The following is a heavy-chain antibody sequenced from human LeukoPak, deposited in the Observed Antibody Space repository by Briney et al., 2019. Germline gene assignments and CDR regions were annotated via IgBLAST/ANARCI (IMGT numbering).Heavy chain of an antibody. D-gene: IGHD3-22*01. CDR2: ISGYNGKT. Sequence: GASVKVSCKASGYTFTSYGISWVRQAPGQGLEWMGWISGYNGKTNYAQKLQGRVTMTTDTSTSTAYMELRSLRSDDTAVYYCARVQLTYYYDNSGLLDYWGQGTLVTVSS. J-gene: IGHJ4*02. CDR3: ARVQLTYYYDNSGLLDY. CDR1: GYTFTSYG. V-gene: IGHV1-18*01.